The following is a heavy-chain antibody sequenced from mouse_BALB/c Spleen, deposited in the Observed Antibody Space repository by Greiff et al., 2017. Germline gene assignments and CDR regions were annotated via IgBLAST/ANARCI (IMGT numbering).Heavy chain of an antibody. CDR1: GYTFTDYN. J-gene: IGHJ4*01. CDR2: INPNNGGT. CDR3: ARLMITTGYAMDY. Sequence: EVQLQQSGPELVKPGASVKIPCKASGYTFTDYNMDWVKQSHGKSLEWIGDINPNNGGTIYNQKFKGKATLTADKSSSTAYMQLSSLTSDDSAVYFCARLMITTGYAMDYWGQGTSVTVSS. D-gene: IGHD2-4*01. V-gene: IGHV1-18*01.